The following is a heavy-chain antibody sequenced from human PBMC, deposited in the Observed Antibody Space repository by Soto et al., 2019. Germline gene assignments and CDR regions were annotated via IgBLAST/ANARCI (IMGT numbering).Heavy chain of an antibody. CDR2: IYYSGST. V-gene: IGHV4-59*01. J-gene: IGHJ4*02. D-gene: IGHD5-12*01. CDR3: ARYTTIVGTFDY. CDR1: GGSISSYY. Sequence: LSLTCTVSGGSISSYYWSWIRQPPGKGLEWIGYIYYSGSTNYNPSLKSRVTISVDTSKNQFSLKLSSVTAAATAVYYCARYTTIVGTFDYWGQGTLVSVSS.